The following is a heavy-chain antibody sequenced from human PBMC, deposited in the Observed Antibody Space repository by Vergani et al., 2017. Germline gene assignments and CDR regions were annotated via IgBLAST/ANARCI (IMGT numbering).Heavy chain of an antibody. CDR2: IIPILGIA. Sequence: QVQLVQSGAEVKKPGSSVKVSCKASGGTFSSYTISWVRQAPGQGLEWMGRIIPILGIANYAQKFQGRVTITADKSTSTAYMGLSSLRSEDTAVYYCASGYYDSSATDAFDIWGQGTMVTVSS. V-gene: IGHV1-69*02. D-gene: IGHD3-22*01. CDR3: ASGYYDSSATDAFDI. CDR1: GGTFSSYT. J-gene: IGHJ3*02.